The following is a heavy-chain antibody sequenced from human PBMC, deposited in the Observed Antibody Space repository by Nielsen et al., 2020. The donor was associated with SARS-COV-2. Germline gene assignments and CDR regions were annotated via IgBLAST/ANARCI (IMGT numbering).Heavy chain of an antibody. Sequence: ASVKVSCKASGYTFTGYYMHWVRQAPGQGLEWMGRINPNSGGTNYAQKFQGRVTMTRDTSISTAYMELSRLRSDDTAVYYCARGELGPNKGIDYWGQGTLVTVSS. J-gene: IGHJ4*02. D-gene: IGHD1-26*01. CDR3: ARGELGPNKGIDY. V-gene: IGHV1-2*06. CDR1: GYTFTGYY. CDR2: INPNSGGT.